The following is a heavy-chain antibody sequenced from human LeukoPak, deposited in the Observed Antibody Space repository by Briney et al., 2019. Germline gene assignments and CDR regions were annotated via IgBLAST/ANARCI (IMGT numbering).Heavy chain of an antibody. CDR3: ARDPVRGYFDY. CDR2: ISGSGRSNT. D-gene: IGHD3-10*01. J-gene: IGHJ4*02. CDR1: GFTFSTYA. V-gene: IGHV3-23*01. Sequence: GGSLRLSCAASGFTFSTYAMNWVRQAPGKGLEWVSAISGSGRSNTYYADSVKGRFTISRNNSENTLYLQMNSRRAEDTAVYFCARDPVRGYFDYWGQGPLVTVSS.